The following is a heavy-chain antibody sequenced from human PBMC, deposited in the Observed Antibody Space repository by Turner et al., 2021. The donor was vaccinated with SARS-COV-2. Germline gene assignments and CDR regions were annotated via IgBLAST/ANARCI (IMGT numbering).Heavy chain of an antibody. J-gene: IGHJ5*02. CDR3: ARAAQLTVWFDP. V-gene: IGHV1-8*01. D-gene: IGHD3-9*01. Sequence: LQLVQSGTEVKNPGASVKVSCKASGYTFTSYDINWVRQATGQGLEWMGWMNPNRGNTGYAQKFQGRITITSNTARSTAYMELCSLRSEDTAVYYCARAAQLTVWFDPWGQGTLVTVSS. CDR1: GYTFTSYD. CDR2: MNPNRGNT.